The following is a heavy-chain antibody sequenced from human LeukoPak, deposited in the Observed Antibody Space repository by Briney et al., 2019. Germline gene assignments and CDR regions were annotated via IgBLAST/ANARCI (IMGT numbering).Heavy chain of an antibody. CDR3: ARDGLAGY. CDR2: ISSSSSYI. V-gene: IGHV3-21*01. CDR1: GFTFNTYS. D-gene: IGHD6-19*01. J-gene: IGHJ4*02. Sequence: GGSLRLSCTASGFTFNTYSMNWVRQAPGKGLEWVSSISSSSSYIYYADSVKGRFTISRDNAKNSLYLQMNSLRAEDTAVYYCARDGLAGYWGQGTLVTVSS.